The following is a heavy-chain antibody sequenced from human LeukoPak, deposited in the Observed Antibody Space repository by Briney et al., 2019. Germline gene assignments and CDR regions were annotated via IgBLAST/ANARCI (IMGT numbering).Heavy chain of an antibody. CDR1: GGTFSSYA. V-gene: IGHV1-69*13. CDR2: IIPIFGTA. D-gene: IGHD3-16*01. Sequence: SVKVSCKASGGTFSSYAISWVRQAPGQGLEWMGGIIPIFGTANYAQKFQGRVTITADESTSTTYMELSSLRSDDTAVFYCVRLRGGPTWGQGTLVTVSS. J-gene: IGHJ5*02. CDR3: VRLRGGPT.